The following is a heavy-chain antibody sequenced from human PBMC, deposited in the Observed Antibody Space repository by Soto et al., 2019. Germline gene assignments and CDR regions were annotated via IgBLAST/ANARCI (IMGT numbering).Heavy chain of an antibody. CDR1: GFTFSSYW. V-gene: IGHV3-74*01. D-gene: IGHD1-1*01. J-gene: IGHJ4*02. CDR2: IDGDGSIT. CDR3: VRPRYYGTGTPFDY. Sequence: GGSLRLSCAASGFTFSSYWMHWVRQAPGKGLAWVSQIDGDGSITTYADSVKGRFTISRDNAKNTLFLQLSSLRAEDTAIYYCVRPRYYGTGTPFDYWCQGT.